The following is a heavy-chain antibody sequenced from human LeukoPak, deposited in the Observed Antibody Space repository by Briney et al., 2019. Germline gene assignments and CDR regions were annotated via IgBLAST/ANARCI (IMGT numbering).Heavy chain of an antibody. CDR2: INTNTGNP. D-gene: IGHD6-19*01. J-gene: IGHJ4*02. V-gene: IGHV7-4-1*02. CDR3: ARVKSSSGRYLDY. Sequence: ASVKVSCKASGYTFTSYAMNWVRQARGQGLEWMGWINTNTGNPTYAQGFAGRFVFSLDTSVSTTYLQISSLKAEDTAVYYCARVKSSSGRYLDYWGQGTLVTVSS. CDR1: GYTFTSYA.